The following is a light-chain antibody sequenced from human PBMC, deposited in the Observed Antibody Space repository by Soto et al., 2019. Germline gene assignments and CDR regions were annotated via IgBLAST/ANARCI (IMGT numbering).Light chain of an antibody. J-gene: IGKJ1*01. V-gene: IGKV3D-20*01. CDR2: DAS. CDR3: QQYSSSTLT. Sequence: EIVLTQSPATLSLSPGERATLSCGASQSVFTYLVWYQQTPGLAPRLLIYDASNRATDIPDRFIGSGSGTDFPLTISRLEPEDFAVYYCQQYSSSTLTFGQGTKVEIK. CDR1: QSVFTY.